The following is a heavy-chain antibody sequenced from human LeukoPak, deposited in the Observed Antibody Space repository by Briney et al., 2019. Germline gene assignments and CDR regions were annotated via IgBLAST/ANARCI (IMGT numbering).Heavy chain of an antibody. CDR2: IYYPEST. CDR1: GGSIASSDVY. J-gene: IGHJ6*02. D-gene: IGHD6-19*01. Sequence: PSETLSLTCRVSGGSIASSDVYWGWIRQPPGKGLEWIGRIYYPESTHYNPSLKSRVTISVDTSKKHFSLRLSSVTATDTGVYYCGRHVSSGWDYYYGLDVWGQATTVTVPS. CDR3: GRHVSSGWDYYYGLDV. V-gene: IGHV4-39*01.